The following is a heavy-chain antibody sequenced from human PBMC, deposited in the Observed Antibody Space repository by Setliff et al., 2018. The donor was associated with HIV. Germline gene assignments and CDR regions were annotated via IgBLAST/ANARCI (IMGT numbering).Heavy chain of an antibody. D-gene: IGHD3-10*01. CDR1: GGSINSYY. V-gene: IGHV4-39*01. J-gene: IGHJ2*01. CDR3: ARGPRPDYSGSGNYGFLDV. Sequence: SETLSLTCTVSGGSINSYYWGWIRQAPGKGLEWIGSVSHSGITFYNPSLKSRVTISVDTSENQFSLNLKSVTAADTAIYFCARGPRPDYSGSGNYGFLDVWGRGTVVTVSS. CDR2: VSHSGIT.